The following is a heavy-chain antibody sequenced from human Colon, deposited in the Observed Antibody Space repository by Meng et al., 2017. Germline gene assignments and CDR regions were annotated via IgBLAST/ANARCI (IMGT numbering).Heavy chain of an antibody. CDR2: ISYSGST. D-gene: IGHD6-19*01. CDR3: ARGIAVADNWFDP. Sequence: GQLPGSGPGLVKPSETLSLTCTVSGGSISSYYWSWIRQPPGKGLEWIGYISYSGSTNYNPSLKSRVTISVDTSKNRFSLRLSSVTAADTAVYYCARGIAVADNWFDPWGQGTLVTVSS. CDR1: GGSISSYY. J-gene: IGHJ5*02. V-gene: IGHV4-59*01.